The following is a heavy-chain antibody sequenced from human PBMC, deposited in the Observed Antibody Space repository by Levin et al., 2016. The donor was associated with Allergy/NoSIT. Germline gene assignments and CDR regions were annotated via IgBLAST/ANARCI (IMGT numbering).Heavy chain of an antibody. CDR2: INPNSGGT. J-gene: IGHJ3*02. V-gene: IGHV1-2*04. CDR1: GYTFTGYY. CDR3: ARDRSPDCTSTSCYGFDI. D-gene: IGHD2-2*01. Sequence: ASVKVSCKASGYTFTGYYMHWVRQAPGQGLEWMGWINPNSGGTNYAQKFQGWVTMTRDTSISTAYMELRSLRSDDTAVYYCARDRSPDCTSTSCYGFDIWGQGTMVTVSS.